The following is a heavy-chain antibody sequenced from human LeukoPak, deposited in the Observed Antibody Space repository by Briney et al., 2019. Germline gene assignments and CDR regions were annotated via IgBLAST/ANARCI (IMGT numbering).Heavy chain of an antibody. CDR3: AKVYYGSGSPTDAFHI. D-gene: IGHD3-10*01. Sequence: GESLRLSCAASGFTFSSYVMNWVRQAPGKGLEWVSGSSGSGGSTYYADSVKGRFTISRDNSKNTLYLLMNSLRAEDTAVYYCAKVYYGSGSPTDAFHIWGQGTMVTVSS. J-gene: IGHJ3*02. CDR2: SSGSGGST. CDR1: GFTFSSYV. V-gene: IGHV3-23*01.